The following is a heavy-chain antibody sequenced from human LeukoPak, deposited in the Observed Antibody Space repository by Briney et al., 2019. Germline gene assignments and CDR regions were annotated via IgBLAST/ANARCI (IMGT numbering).Heavy chain of an antibody. D-gene: IGHD4-17*01. Sequence: GGSLRLSCAASGFTFSSYVMNWVRQAPGKGLEWVSYIDTSATTIYYADSVKGRFTISRDNAKNSLYLQMNSLRAEDTAVYHCARDWGYGVPWWFFDLWGRGTLVTVSS. CDR3: ARDWGYGVPWWFFDL. J-gene: IGHJ2*01. CDR1: GFTFSSYV. V-gene: IGHV3-48*03. CDR2: IDTSATTI.